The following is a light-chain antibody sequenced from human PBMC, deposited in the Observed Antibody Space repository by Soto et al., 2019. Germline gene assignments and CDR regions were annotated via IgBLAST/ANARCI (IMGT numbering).Light chain of an antibody. Sequence: QSALTQPASVSGSPGQSITISCTGTSSDVGSYNLVSWYQQHPGKAPKLMINEGTNRPSGVSNRFSGSKSGNTASLTISGLQAEDEAHYYCSSYAGRVVFGGGTKLTVL. V-gene: IGLV2-23*01. CDR3: SSYAGRVV. J-gene: IGLJ2*01. CDR1: SSDVGSYNL. CDR2: EGT.